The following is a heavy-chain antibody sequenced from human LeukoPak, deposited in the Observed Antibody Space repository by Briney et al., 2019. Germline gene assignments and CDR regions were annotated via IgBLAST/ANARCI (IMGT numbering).Heavy chain of an antibody. Sequence: SETLSLTCTVSGGSISSYYWSWIRQPPGKGLEWIGYIYYSGGTNYNPSLKSRVTISVDTSKNQFSLKLSSVTAADTAVYYCARAPAYSSSCYDYWGQGTLVTVSS. CDR3: ARAPAYSSSCYDY. V-gene: IGHV4-59*01. CDR2: IYYSGGT. CDR1: GGSISSYY. D-gene: IGHD6-13*01. J-gene: IGHJ4*02.